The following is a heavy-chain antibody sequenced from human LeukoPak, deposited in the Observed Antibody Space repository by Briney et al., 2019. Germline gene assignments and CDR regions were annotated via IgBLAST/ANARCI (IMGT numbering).Heavy chain of an antibody. V-gene: IGHV5-51*01. CDR1: GYSFTSYI. CDR2: IHPGDSDT. J-gene: IGHJ1*01. D-gene: IGHD2-21*01. CDR3: ARQAVEYCGGGYYYFHH. Sequence: GESLTISGMGSGYSFTSYIVGWLRQMPGKGLEWMGIIHPGDSDTRYSPSFQGQVTISADKSISTAYVQWSSLRASDTAMYYCARQAVEYCGGGYYYFHHWGQGTLVSVSS.